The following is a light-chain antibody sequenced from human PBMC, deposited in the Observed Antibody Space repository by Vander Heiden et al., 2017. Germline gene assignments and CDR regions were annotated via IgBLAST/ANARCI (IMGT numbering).Light chain of an antibody. Sequence: QSALPQPPAASGSPGQSATISRTVTSSDVGRSNHVSWYQRPPGQAPVLIIYDVDYRPSGIPDRFSGSNSGNTASLTICRLQAGDEADYYCRSYTSTTTCVFGAGTKITVL. CDR3: RSYTSTTTCV. V-gene: IGLV2-18*02. J-gene: IGLJ1*01. CDR1: SSDVGRSNH. CDR2: DVD.